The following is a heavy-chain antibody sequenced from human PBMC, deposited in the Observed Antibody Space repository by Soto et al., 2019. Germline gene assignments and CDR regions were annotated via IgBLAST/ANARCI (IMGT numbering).Heavy chain of an antibody. CDR2: ISGSGGST. CDR1: GFTFSSYA. D-gene: IGHD4-4*01. CDR3: AKDESRRNRRYFDL. J-gene: IGHJ2*01. V-gene: IGHV3-23*01. Sequence: EVQLLESGGGLVQPGGSLRLSCAASGFTFSSYAMYWVRQAPGKGLERVSVISGSGGSTYYADSVKGRFTISRDNSKSTLYLQMNSLRAEDTAVYYCAKDESRRNRRYFDLWGRGTLVTVSS.